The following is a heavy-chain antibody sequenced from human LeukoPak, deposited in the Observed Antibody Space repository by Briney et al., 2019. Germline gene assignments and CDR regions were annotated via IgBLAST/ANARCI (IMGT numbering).Heavy chain of an antibody. CDR1: GGSISSYF. Sequence: SETLSLTCTVSGGSISSYFWSWIRQPPGKGLEWIGYIYYSGSTNYNPSLKSRVTISVDTSKNHFSLKLSSVTAADTAVYYCARSAGGVYYYDSSGYSYWGQGTLVTVSS. CDR2: IYYSGST. V-gene: IGHV4-59*01. D-gene: IGHD3-22*01. CDR3: ARSAGGVYYYDSSGYSY. J-gene: IGHJ4*02.